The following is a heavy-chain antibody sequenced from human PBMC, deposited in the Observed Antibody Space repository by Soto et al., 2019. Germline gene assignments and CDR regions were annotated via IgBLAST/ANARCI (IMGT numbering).Heavy chain of an antibody. CDR3: ANGGWYTRSSRSDC. V-gene: IGHV3-30*18. Sequence: QVQLVESGGGVVQPGTSLRLSCSASGFTLSGVDMHWVRQAPGKGLEWVAVMSYDGRNQYYADSVKGRFTVSRDSSKSTLYLQMNSLRTEDAAVYYCANGGWYTRSSRSDCWGQGTLVTVSS. CDR1: GFTLSGVD. D-gene: IGHD6-6*01. J-gene: IGHJ4*02. CDR2: MSYDGRNQ.